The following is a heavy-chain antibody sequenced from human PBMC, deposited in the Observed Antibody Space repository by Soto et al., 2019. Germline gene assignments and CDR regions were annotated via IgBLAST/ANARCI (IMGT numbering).Heavy chain of an antibody. CDR2: ISSSGSTI. J-gene: IGHJ4*02. D-gene: IGHD6-13*01. CDR1: GFTFSDYY. CDR3: ARDPSYHSSSWYLRGYYFDY. Sequence: GGSLRLSCAASGFTFSDYYMSWIRQAPGKGLEWVSYISSSGSTIYYADSVKGRFTISRDNAKNSPYLQMNSLRADDTAVYYCARDPSYHSSSWYLRGYYFDYWGQGTLVTVSS. V-gene: IGHV3-11*01.